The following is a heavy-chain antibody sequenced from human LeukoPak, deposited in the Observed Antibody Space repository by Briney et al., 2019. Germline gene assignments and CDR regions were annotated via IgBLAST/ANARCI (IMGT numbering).Heavy chain of an antibody. CDR2: NNPNSGGT. CDR1: GYTFTGYY. D-gene: IGHD3-22*01. J-gene: IGHJ4*02. CDR3: ARVGYYDSSGYYFLDY. V-gene: IGHV1-2*02. Sequence: GASVKVSCKASGYTFTGYYMHWVRQAPGQGLEWMGWNNPNSGGTNYAQKFQGRVTMTRDTSISTAYMELSRLRSDDTAVYYCARVGYYDSSGYYFLDYWGQGTLVTVSS.